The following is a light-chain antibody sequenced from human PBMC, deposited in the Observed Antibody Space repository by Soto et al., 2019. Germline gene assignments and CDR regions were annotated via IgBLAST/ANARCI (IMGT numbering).Light chain of an antibody. CDR3: CSYAGSSTFAV. J-gene: IGLJ2*01. CDR2: DGS. V-gene: IGLV2-23*03. CDR1: SSDVGSYNL. Sequence: QSVLTQPASVSGSPGQSITISCTGTSSDVGSYNLVSWYQQHPGKAPKLMIYDGSKRPSGVSNRFSGSKSGNTASLTISGLQAEDEVDYYCCSYAGSSTFAVFGGGTKLTVL.